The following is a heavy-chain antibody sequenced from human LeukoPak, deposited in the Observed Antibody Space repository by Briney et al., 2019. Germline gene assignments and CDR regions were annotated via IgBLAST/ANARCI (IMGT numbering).Heavy chain of an antibody. Sequence: SQTLSLTCTVSGGSVSSGDYYWSWIRQLPGKGLEWVGDIYYSGSTYYNPSLKSRLSISVDTSKNQFSLRLSSVTAADTAVYYCARRRGNTSGFQGYYFDYWGQGTLVTVSS. CDR3: ARRRGNTSGFQGYYFDY. CDR2: IYYSGST. D-gene: IGHD6-19*01. J-gene: IGHJ4*02. CDR1: GGSVSSGDYY. V-gene: IGHV4-31*03.